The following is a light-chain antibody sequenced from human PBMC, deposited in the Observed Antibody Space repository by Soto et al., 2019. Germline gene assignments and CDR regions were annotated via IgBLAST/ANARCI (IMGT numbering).Light chain of an antibody. V-gene: IGLV2-23*01. J-gene: IGLJ3*02. CDR1: SSDVGSYNL. CDR3: CSYAGSSTFDWV. CDR2: EGS. Sequence: QAALTQPASVSGSPGQSITISCTGTSSDVGSYNLVSWYQQHPGKAPKLMIYEGSKRPSGVSNRFSGSKSGNTASLTISGLQAEDEADYYCCSYAGSSTFDWVFGGATKLTVL.